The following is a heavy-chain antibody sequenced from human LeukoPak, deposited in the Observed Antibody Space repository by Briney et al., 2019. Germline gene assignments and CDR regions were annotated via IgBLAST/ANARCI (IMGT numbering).Heavy chain of an antibody. V-gene: IGHV3-23*01. CDR1: GFTFISYA. Sequence: GGSLRLSCAASGFTFISYAMTWVRQAPGKGLEWVSAISGGAYSTSYADSVKGRFTISRDNSKNTLYLQMNSLRAEDTAIYYCARNTSGFKLGDAFDIWGQGTMVTVSS. CDR2: ISGGAYST. J-gene: IGHJ3*02. CDR3: ARNTSGFKLGDAFDI. D-gene: IGHD3-22*01.